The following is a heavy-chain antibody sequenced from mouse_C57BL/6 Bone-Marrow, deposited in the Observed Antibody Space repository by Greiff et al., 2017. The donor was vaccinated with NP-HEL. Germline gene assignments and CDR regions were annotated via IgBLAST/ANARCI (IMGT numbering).Heavy chain of an antibody. CDR3: ARMGPYDYGRPYAMDY. J-gene: IGHJ4*01. CDR1: GYTFTSYW. V-gene: IGHV1-55*01. D-gene: IGHD2-4*01. Sequence: QVQLQQPGAELVKPGASVKMSCKASGYTFTSYWITWVKQRPGQGLAWIGDIYPGSGSTNYNEKFKSKATLTVDTSSSTAYMQVSSLTSEDSAVYYCARMGPYDYGRPYAMDYWGQGTSVTVSS. CDR2: IYPGSGST.